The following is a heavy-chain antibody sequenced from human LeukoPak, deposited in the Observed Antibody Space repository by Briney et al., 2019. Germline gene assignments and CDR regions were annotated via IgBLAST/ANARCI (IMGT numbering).Heavy chain of an antibody. D-gene: IGHD3-3*01. Sequence: PGEPLKISCKGSGYSFTSYWIGWVRQMPGKGLEWMGIIYPGDSDTRYSPSFQGQVTISADKSISTAYLQWSSLKASDTAMYYCARRNGHYDFWSGPDYWGQGTLVTVSS. J-gene: IGHJ4*02. V-gene: IGHV5-51*01. CDR1: GYSFTSYW. CDR3: ARRNGHYDFWSGPDY. CDR2: IYPGDSDT.